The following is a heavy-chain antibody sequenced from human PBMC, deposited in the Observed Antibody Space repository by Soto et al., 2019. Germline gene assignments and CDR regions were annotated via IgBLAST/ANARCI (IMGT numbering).Heavy chain of an antibody. CDR2: INPNSGGT. J-gene: IGHJ4*02. CDR3: ASAHSSSSVVGHTLDY. D-gene: IGHD6-6*01. Sequence: QVQLVQSGAEVKKPGASVKVSCKASGYTFTGYYMHWVRQAPGQGLEWMGWINPNSGGTNYAQKFQGWVTMTRDTSISTAYMELSRLRSDDTAVYYCASAHSSSSVVGHTLDYWGQGTLVTVSS. V-gene: IGHV1-2*04. CDR1: GYTFTGYY.